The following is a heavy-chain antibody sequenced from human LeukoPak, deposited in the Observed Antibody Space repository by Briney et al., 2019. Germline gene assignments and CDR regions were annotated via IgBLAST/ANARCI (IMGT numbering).Heavy chain of an antibody. CDR2: ISGSGGST. CDR3: AKDRPYCSSTSCYYYYYYGMDV. Sequence: GGSLRLSCAASGFTFSSYAMSWVRQAPGKGLEWVSAISGSGGSTYYADSVKGRFTISRDNSKNTLYLQMNSLRAEDTAVYYCAKDRPYCSSTSCYYYYYYGMDVWGQGTTVTVSS. D-gene: IGHD2-2*01. J-gene: IGHJ6*02. V-gene: IGHV3-23*01. CDR1: GFTFSSYA.